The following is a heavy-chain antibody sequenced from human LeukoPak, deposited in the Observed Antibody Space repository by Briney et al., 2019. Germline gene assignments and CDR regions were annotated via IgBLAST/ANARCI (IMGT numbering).Heavy chain of an antibody. CDR3: AIRLLHYYGSGSDLNWFDP. V-gene: IGHV4-34*01. Sequence: PSETLSLTCAVYGGSFSGYYWSWIRQPPGKGLEWIGKINHSGSTNYNPSLKSRVTISVDTSKNQFSLKLSSVTAADTAVYYCAIRLLHYYGSGSDLNWFDPWGQGTLVTFSS. CDR2: INHSGST. D-gene: IGHD3-10*01. J-gene: IGHJ5*02. CDR1: GGSFSGYY.